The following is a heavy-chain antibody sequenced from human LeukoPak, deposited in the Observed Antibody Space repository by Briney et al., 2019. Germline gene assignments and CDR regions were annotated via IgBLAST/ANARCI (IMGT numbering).Heavy chain of an antibody. Sequence: GASVKVSCKASGYTFTSYYMHWVRQAPGQGLEWMGIINPSSGSTNYAQKFQGRVTITADESTSTAYVELSSLRSEDTAVYYCARDRYDSSGDYYFDYWGQGTLVTVSS. J-gene: IGHJ4*02. CDR2: INPSSGST. V-gene: IGHV1-46*01. CDR1: GYTFTSYY. D-gene: IGHD3-22*01. CDR3: ARDRYDSSGDYYFDY.